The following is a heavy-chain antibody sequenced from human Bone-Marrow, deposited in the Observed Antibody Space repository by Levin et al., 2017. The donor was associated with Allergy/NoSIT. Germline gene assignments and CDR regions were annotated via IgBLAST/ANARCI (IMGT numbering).Heavy chain of an antibody. J-gene: IGHJ5*01. V-gene: IGHV3-23*01. CDR1: GFTFSTYG. Sequence: GGSLRLFCVASGFTFSTYGMTWVRQAPGKGLQWVSSTNGGGGSTYYAESVKGRFTISRDNSKNTLYLQMNSLTDADTAIYYCASKGPTVTARDTYSPLDSWGQGTLVIVSS. CDR2: TNGGGGST. D-gene: IGHD2-21*02. CDR3: ASKGPTVTARDTYSPLDS.